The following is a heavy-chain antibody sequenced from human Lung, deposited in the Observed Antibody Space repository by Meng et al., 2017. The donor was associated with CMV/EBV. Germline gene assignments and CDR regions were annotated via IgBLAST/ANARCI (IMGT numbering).Heavy chain of an antibody. D-gene: IGHD2-21*02. Sequence: SRPGLVKLSGALSLTCAVSGGSNSSSNWWSWVRQPPGKGLEWIGEIYHSGSTNYNPSLKSRVTISVDKSKNQFSLKLSSVTAADTAVYYCARVVTALWGYYFDYWGQGTLVTVSS. CDR3: ARVVTALWGYYFDY. CDR2: IYHSGST. V-gene: IGHV4-4*02. CDR1: GGSNSSSNW. J-gene: IGHJ4*02.